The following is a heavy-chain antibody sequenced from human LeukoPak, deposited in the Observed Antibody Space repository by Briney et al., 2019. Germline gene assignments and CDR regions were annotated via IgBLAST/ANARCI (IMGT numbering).Heavy chain of an antibody. J-gene: IGHJ4*02. CDR3: TTGGGYSGYDLDN. Sequence: PGGSLRLSCAASGFTFSEAWMAWVRQAPGKGLEWVGRIYSQADGGATDYAAPVKGRFTISRDDSKNTLYLQMNSLKTEDTAVYYCTTGGGYSGYDLDNWGQGTLVTVSS. V-gene: IGHV3-15*01. CDR1: GFTFSEAW. D-gene: IGHD5-12*01. CDR2: IYSQADGGAT.